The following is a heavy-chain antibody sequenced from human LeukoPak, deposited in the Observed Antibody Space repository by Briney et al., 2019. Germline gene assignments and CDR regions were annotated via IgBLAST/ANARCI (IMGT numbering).Heavy chain of an antibody. CDR1: GFTFSSYS. J-gene: IGHJ4*02. CDR3: AREGYYFEF. CDR2: ISSGSNSI. V-gene: IGHV3-48*01. Sequence: GGSLRLSCAASGFTFSSYSMNWVRQAPGKGLEWVSYISSGSNSIYYADSVKGRFTISRDNAKNSLYLQMNSLRAEDTAVYYCAREGYYFEFWGQGTLVTVSS.